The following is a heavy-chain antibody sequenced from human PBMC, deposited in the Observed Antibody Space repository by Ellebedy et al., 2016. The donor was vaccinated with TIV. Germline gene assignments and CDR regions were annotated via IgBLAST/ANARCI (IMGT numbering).Heavy chain of an antibody. Sequence: GGSLRLSCVASGFIFSDYYMDWVRQAPGKGLEWVANIKQDGREKYYVDSVKGRFTISRDNAKNSLFLQMNSLRAEDTAVYYCARDLRYTIRSPSQHWGQGTPVTVSS. V-gene: IGHV3-7*03. CDR1: GFIFSDYY. D-gene: IGHD2-2*02. CDR3: ARDLRYTIRSPSQH. CDR2: IKQDGREK. J-gene: IGHJ1*01.